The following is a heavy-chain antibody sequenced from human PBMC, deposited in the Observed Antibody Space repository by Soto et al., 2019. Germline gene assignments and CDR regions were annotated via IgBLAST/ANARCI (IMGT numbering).Heavy chain of an antibody. CDR3: ARLSAPTGSYYTAPFDY. V-gene: IGHV4-38-2*02. J-gene: IGHJ4*02. CDR2: IYHGGTT. CDR1: GYSISSGSY. Sequence: PSETLSLTCTVSGYSISSGSYWAWIRQPPGKGPEWIASIYHGGTTFYNPSLKSRITISVDTSNNQFSLKLTSVTAEDTAVYYCARLSAPTGSYYTAPFDYWGQGTLVTVSS. D-gene: IGHD3-10*01.